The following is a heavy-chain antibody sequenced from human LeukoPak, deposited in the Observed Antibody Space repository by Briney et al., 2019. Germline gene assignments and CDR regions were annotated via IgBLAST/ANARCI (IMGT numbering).Heavy chain of an antibody. Sequence: SETLSLTCSVSGGSINSSNYCWGWIRQPPGKGLEWIANVYYGGSTYYNPSLKSHTTITLDTSKTQFSPKLRSVTAPDTAAYYCASRNDPSSGSWNGAALDYWGQGTLVSVSS. CDR3: ASRNDPSSGSWNGAALDY. D-gene: IGHD3-22*01. J-gene: IGHJ4*02. CDR1: GGSINSSNYC. V-gene: IGHV4-39*01. CDR2: VYYGGST.